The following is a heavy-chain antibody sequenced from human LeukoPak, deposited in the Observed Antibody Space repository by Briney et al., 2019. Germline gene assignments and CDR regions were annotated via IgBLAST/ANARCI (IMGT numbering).Heavy chain of an antibody. CDR1: GFTVSSNY. CDR2: IYSGGST. Sequence: PGGSLRLSCAASGFTVSSNYMSWVRQAPGKGLERVSVIYSGGSTYYADSVKGRFTISRDNSKNTLYLQMNSLRAEDTAVYYCARVNPGIAAAGGAYYFDYWGQGTLVTVSS. CDR3: ARVNPGIAAAGGAYYFDY. D-gene: IGHD6-13*01. J-gene: IGHJ4*02. V-gene: IGHV3-53*01.